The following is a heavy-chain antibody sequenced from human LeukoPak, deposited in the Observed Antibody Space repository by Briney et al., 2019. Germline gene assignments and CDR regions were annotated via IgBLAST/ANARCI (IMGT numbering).Heavy chain of an antibody. CDR3: AKALYDFWSGYHGPDYYMDV. D-gene: IGHD3-3*01. J-gene: IGHJ6*03. CDR2: IRYDGSNK. V-gene: IGHV3-30*02. Sequence: GGSLRLSCAASGFTFSSYGMHWVRQAPGKGLEWVAFIRYDGSNKYYADSVKGRFTISRDNSKNTLYLQMNSLRAEDTAVYYCAKALYDFWSGYHGPDYYMDVWGKGTTVTVSS. CDR1: GFTFSSYG.